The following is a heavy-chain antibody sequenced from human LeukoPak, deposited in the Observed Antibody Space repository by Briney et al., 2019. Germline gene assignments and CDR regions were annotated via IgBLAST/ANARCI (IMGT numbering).Heavy chain of an antibody. V-gene: IGHV4-59*01. CDR3: ARYGEQLEAFDI. Sequence: SETLSLTCTVSGGSISSYSWSWIRQPPGEGLEWIGYIYYSGSTNYNPSLKSRVTISVDTSKNQFSLKLSSVTAADTAVYYCARYGEQLEAFDIWGQGTMVTVSS. CDR1: GGSISSYS. J-gene: IGHJ3*02. CDR2: IYYSGST. D-gene: IGHD6-13*01.